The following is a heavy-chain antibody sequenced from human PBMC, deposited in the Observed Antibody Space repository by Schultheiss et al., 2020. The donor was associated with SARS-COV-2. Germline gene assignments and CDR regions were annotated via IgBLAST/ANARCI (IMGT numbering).Heavy chain of an antibody. CDR3: ATGDYYDSSGYWIDAFDI. Sequence: SETLSLTCTVSGGSISSGSYYWSWIRQPPGKGLEWIGSIYYSGSTNYNPSLKSRVTMSVGASKNHFSLKLTSVTAADTAVYYCATGDYYDSSGYWIDAFDIWGQGTMVTVSS. J-gene: IGHJ3*02. CDR1: GGSISSGSYY. D-gene: IGHD3-22*01. CDR2: IYYSGST. V-gene: IGHV4-61*03.